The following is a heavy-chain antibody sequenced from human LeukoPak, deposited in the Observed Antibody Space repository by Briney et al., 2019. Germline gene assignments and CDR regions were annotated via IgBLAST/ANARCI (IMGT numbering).Heavy chain of an antibody. D-gene: IGHD3-10*01. J-gene: IGHJ4*02. CDR2: ISSSGSNI. V-gene: IGHV3-48*03. CDR1: GFTFSTYE. Sequence: AGGSLRLSCAPSGFTFSTYEMSWVRQAPGKGLEWVSYISSSGSNIYYADSVKGRVTVSRDNAKNSLYLQMNSLRVEDTAVYYCARGRGWFGELTLARFDYWGQGTLVTVSS. CDR3: ARGRGWFGELTLARFDY.